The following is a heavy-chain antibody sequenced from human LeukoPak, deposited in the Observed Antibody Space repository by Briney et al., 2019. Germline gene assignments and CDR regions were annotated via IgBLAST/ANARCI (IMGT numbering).Heavy chain of an antibody. V-gene: IGHV4-39*02. CDR3: AREGLRNVHNPLGY. J-gene: IGHJ4*02. CDR2: IYYNGHT. D-gene: IGHD5-24*01. Sequence: KASETLSLTCTVSGGSISSSSYYWGWIRQPPGNGLEWIGTIYYNGHTYYNPSLKSRVTISVDTSKNQFSLKLSSVTAADTAVYYCAREGLRNVHNPLGYWGQGTLVTVSP. CDR1: GGSISSSSYY.